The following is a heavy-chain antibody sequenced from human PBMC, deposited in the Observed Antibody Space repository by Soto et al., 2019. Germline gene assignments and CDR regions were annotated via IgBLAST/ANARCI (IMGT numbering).Heavy chain of an antibody. J-gene: IGHJ4*02. V-gene: IGHV4-34*01. D-gene: IGHD3-22*01. Sequence: SETLSLTCAVYGGSFSDYYWSWIRQPPGKGLVWIGEIDHSGTTNSNPSLRPRVTMSVDTSKNQFSLKLSSVTAADTAVYYCARTPYDSSGYYFDYWAQGTLVTVSS. CDR1: GGSFSDYY. CDR3: ARTPYDSSGYYFDY. CDR2: IDHSGTT.